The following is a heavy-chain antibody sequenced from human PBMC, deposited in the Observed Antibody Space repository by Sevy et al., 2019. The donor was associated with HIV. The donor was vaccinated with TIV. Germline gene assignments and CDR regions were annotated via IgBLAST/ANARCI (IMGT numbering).Heavy chain of an antibody. CDR1: GFTFSSYP. CDR2: ISGLSNYI. V-gene: IGHV3-21*01. D-gene: IGHD6-19*01. Sequence: GGSLRLSCAASGFTFSSYPMHWVRQAPGKGLEWVSSISGLSNYIYYADSVKGRFSISRDNTKNSVYLQMNGLGGEDTAVFYCARAVPATDAFDIWGQGTLVTISS. CDR3: ARAVPATDAFDI. J-gene: IGHJ3*02.